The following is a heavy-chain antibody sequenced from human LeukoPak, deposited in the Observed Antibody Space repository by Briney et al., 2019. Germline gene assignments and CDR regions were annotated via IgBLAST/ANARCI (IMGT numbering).Heavy chain of an antibody. CDR3: TARIVGVPFDY. J-gene: IGHJ4*02. Sequence: SETLSLTCTVSGDSVKNHYWSWIRQPAGKGLEWIGRIYTSGHTKYNPSLESRVTMSVDTSRNHISLRLSSVTAADTAVYYCTARIVGVPFDYWGQGTLVTASS. V-gene: IGHV4-4*07. CDR2: IYTSGHT. CDR1: GDSVKNHY. D-gene: IGHD1-26*01.